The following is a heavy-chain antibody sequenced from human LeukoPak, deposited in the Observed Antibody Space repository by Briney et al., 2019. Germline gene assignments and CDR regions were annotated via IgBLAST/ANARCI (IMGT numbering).Heavy chain of an antibody. D-gene: IGHD3-3*01. J-gene: IGHJ5*02. CDR2: INPSGGST. CDR1: GYTFTSYY. Sequence: ASVKVSCEASGYTFTSYYMHWVRQAPGQGLEWMGIINPSGGSTSYAQKFQGRVTMTRDTSTSTVYMELSSLRSEDTAVYYCARGSFTIFGVVMRTVFDPWGQGTLVTVSS. CDR3: ARGSFTIFGVVMRTVFDP. V-gene: IGHV1-46*01.